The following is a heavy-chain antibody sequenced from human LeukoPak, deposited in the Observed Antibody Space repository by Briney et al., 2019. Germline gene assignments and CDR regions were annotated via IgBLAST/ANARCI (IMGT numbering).Heavy chain of an antibody. CDR3: AKDTHYDFWSGYPDY. V-gene: IGHV3-23*01. CDR2: ISGSGGST. D-gene: IGHD3-3*01. CDR1: GFTFSSYA. Sequence: PGGSLRLSCAASGFTFSSYAMSWVRQAPGKGLEWVSAISGSGGSTYYADSVKGRFTISRDNSKNTLYLQMNSLRAEDTAVYSCAKDTHYDFWSGYPDYWGQGTLVTVSS. J-gene: IGHJ4*02.